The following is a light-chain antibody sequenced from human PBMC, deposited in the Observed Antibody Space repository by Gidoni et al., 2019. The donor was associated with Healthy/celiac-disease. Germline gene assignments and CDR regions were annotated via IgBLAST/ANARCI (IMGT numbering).Light chain of an antibody. J-gene: IGKJ2*01. CDR3: QQSYSTPYT. Sequence: DLQMTHSPSSLSASVGDRVTIICWASQSISSYLKWYQQKPGKAPKLLIYAASSLQSGVPPRFSGSGSGTDFTLTISRLQPEDFATYYCQQSYSTPYTFGQGTKLEIK. CDR2: AAS. V-gene: IGKV1-39*01. CDR1: QSISSY.